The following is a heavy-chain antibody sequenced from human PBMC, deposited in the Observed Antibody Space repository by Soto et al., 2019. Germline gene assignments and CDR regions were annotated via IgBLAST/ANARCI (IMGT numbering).Heavy chain of an antibody. Sequence: SETLSLTCAVSGGSISSYYLSWIRQPAGKGLEWIGRIYTSGSTNYNPSLKSRVTMSVDTSKNQFSLKLSSVTAADTAVYYCARDILTGWTDYYYGMDVWGQGTTVTVSS. CDR3: ARDILTGWTDYYYGMDV. CDR1: GGSISSYY. J-gene: IGHJ6*02. D-gene: IGHD3-9*01. CDR2: IYTSGST. V-gene: IGHV4-4*07.